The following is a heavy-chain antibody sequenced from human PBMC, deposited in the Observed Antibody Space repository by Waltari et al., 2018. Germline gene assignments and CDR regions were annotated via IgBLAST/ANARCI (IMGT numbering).Heavy chain of an antibody. CDR2: IYYSGST. D-gene: IGHD3-9*01. CDR3: ARRFIAILTGSYLSDAFDI. CDR1: GGSISSSSYY. Sequence: QLQLQESGPGLVKPSETLSLTCPVSGGSISSSSYYWGWIRQPPGKGLEWIGSIYYSGSTYYNPSLKSRVTISVDTSKNQFSLKLSSVTAADTAVYYCARRFIAILTGSYLSDAFDIWGQGTMVTVSS. J-gene: IGHJ3*02. V-gene: IGHV4-39*01.